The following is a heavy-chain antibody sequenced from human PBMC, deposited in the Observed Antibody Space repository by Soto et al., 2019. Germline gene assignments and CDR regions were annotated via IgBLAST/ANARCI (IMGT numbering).Heavy chain of an antibody. CDR1: GLTFNNYG. CDR3: AKGYCSSTNCYDPPPGYGIDV. Sequence: QVQLVESGGGVVQPGRSLRLSCAASGLTFNNYGMHWVRQAPGKGLEWVAAISYSGSNKYYTDSVKGRFTISRDNSKNTLDLQMNSLRAEDTAVYYCAKGYCSSTNCYDPPPGYGIDVWGQGTTVTVSS. J-gene: IGHJ6*02. CDR2: ISYSGSNK. D-gene: IGHD2-2*01. V-gene: IGHV3-30*18.